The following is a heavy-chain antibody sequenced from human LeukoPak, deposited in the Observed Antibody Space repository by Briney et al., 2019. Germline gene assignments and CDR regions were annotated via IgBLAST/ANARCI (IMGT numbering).Heavy chain of an antibody. J-gene: IGHJ4*02. Sequence: ASVKVSCKASGYTFTSYDINWVRQATGQGLEWMGWMNPNSGNTGYAQKFQGRVTMTRNTSISTAYMELSSLRSEDTAVYYCASMRGHSGYDYRPDYWGQGTLVTVSS. CDR2: MNPNSGNT. CDR1: GYTFTSYD. V-gene: IGHV1-8*01. D-gene: IGHD5-12*01. CDR3: ASMRGHSGYDYRPDY.